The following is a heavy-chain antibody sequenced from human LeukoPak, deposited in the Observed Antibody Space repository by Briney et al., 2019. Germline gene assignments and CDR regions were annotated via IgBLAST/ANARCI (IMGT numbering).Heavy chain of an antibody. V-gene: IGHV3-23*01. CDR3: AKGGRGNDGDY. D-gene: IGHD1-1*01. J-gene: IGHJ4*02. CDR2: SSGSGAT. CDR1: GXTFSNYV. Sequence: QPGESLRLSFAASGXTFSNYVMSWVRQAPGKGLEWVSSSSGSGATYYADSVKGRFTISRDTSQNTLYLQMNSLRVEDTAVYYCAKGGRGNDGDYWGQGTLVTVSS.